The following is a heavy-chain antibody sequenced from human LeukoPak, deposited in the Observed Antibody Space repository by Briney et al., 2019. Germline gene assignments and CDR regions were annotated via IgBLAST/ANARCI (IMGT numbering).Heavy chain of an antibody. CDR2: ISSSGSTI. CDR3: ARVPYDSSGYYYYYYMDV. Sequence: GGSLRLSCAASGYTFSDYYMSWFRQAPGKGLLWGSYISSSGSTIYYADSVKGRFTISRDNAKNSLYLQMNSLRAEDTAVYYCARVPYDSSGYYYYYYMDVWGKGTTVTVSS. V-gene: IGHV3-11*04. CDR1: GYTFSDYY. D-gene: IGHD3-22*01. J-gene: IGHJ6*03.